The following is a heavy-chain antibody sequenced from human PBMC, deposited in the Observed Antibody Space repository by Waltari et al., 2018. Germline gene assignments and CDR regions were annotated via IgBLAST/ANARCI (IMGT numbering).Heavy chain of an antibody. D-gene: IGHD1-7*01. CDR2: ISRSGGST. Sequence: QVQLVQSGAEVKKPGSSVKVSCKASGGTFSSYAISWVRQAPGQGLEWMGGISRSGGSTSYAQKFQGRVTRSINTAKNQFSLKLTSVSAADTAVYYGESLGRYNWNYYAFDDWGQGTKVTVSS. CDR1: GGTFSSYA. J-gene: IGHJ3*01. V-gene: IGHV1-69*05. CDR3: ESLGRYNWNYYAFDD.